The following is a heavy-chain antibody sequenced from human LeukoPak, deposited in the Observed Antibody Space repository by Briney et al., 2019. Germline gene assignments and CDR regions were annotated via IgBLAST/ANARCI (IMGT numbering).Heavy chain of an antibody. CDR1: GYTFTGYY. Sequence: GASVKVSCKASGYTFTGYYMHWVRQAPGQGLEWMGWINPNSGGTNYAQKFQGRVTMTRDTSISTAYMELSRLRSDDTAVYYCATKRDSSGYYYFDYWGQGTLVTVSS. CDR3: ATKRDSSGYYYFDY. V-gene: IGHV1-2*02. D-gene: IGHD3-22*01. CDR2: INPNSGGT. J-gene: IGHJ4*02.